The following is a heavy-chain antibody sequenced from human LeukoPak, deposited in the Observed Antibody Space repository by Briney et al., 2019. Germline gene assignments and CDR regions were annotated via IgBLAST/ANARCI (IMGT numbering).Heavy chain of an antibody. CDR2: ISSSGSTI. CDR1: GFTFSSYE. J-gene: IGHJ6*03. D-gene: IGHD1-1*01. CDR3: ARNWNYYYYYMDV. Sequence: EPGGSLRLSCAASGFTFSSYEMNWVRQAPGKGLEWVSYISSSGSTIYYADSVKGRFTISRDNAKNSLYLQMNSLRAEDTAVYYCARNWNYYYYYMDVWGKGTTVTISS. V-gene: IGHV3-48*03.